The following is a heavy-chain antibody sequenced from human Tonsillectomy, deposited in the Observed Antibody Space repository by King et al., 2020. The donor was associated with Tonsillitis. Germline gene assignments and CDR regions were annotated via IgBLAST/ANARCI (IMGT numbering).Heavy chain of an antibody. V-gene: IGHV3-23*04. J-gene: IGHJ6*02. D-gene: IGHD6-19*01. CDR3: AKAQWVDYYYGMDV. Sequence: VQLVESGGGLVQPGGSLRLSCAASGFTFSSYAMSWVRQAPGQGLEWVSGISDSGGTTYYADYVKGRFTISRDNSKNTLYRQMNSLRAEDTAVYYCAKAQWVDYYYGMDVWGQGTTVTVSS. CDR2: ISDSGGTT. CDR1: GFTFSSYA.